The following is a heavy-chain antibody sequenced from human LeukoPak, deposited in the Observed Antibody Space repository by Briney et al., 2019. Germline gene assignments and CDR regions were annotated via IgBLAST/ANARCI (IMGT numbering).Heavy chain of an antibody. V-gene: IGHV3-48*03. CDR3: AELGITMIGGV. D-gene: IGHD3-10*02. Sequence: GGSLRPSCAASGFTFSSYEMNWVRQAPGKGLEWVSYISSSGSTIYYADSVKGRFTISRDNAKNSLYLQMNSLRAEDTAVYYCAELGITMIGGVWGKGTTVTIPS. J-gene: IGHJ6*04. CDR1: GFTFSSYE. CDR2: ISSSGSTI.